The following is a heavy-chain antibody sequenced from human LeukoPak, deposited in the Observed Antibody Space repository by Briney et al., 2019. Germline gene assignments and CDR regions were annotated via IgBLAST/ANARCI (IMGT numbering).Heavy chain of an antibody. CDR3: AAAPGNYYDSSPNDAFDI. V-gene: IGHV3-23*01. J-gene: IGHJ3*02. Sequence: GGSLRLSCAASGFTFSSYAMSWVRQAPGKGLEWVSSISGSGGSTYYADSVKGRFTISRDNSKNTLYLQMNSLRAEDTAVYYCAAAPGNYYDSSPNDAFDIWGQGTMVTVSS. CDR1: GFTFSSYA. D-gene: IGHD3-22*01. CDR2: ISGSGGST.